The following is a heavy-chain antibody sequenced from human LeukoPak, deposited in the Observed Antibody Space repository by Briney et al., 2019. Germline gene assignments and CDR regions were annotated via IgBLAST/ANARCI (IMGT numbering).Heavy chain of an antibody. J-gene: IGHJ4*02. V-gene: IGHV1-18*01. CDR3: ARLDSSGYYYDTNFDY. CDR2: ISAYNGNT. D-gene: IGHD3-22*01. Sequence: ASVKVSCKASGYTFTNYAMNWVRQAPGQGLEWMGWISAYNGNTNYAQKLQGRVTMTTDTSTSTAYMELRSLRSDDTAVYYCARLDSSGYYYDTNFDYWGQGTLVTVSS. CDR1: GYTFTNYA.